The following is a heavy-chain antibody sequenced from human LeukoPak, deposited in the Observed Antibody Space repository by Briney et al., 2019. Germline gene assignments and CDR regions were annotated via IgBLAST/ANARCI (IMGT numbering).Heavy chain of an antibody. D-gene: IGHD3-3*01. CDR2: IYTSGST. Sequence: SETLSLTCTVSGASISSYYWSWIRQPAGKGLEWIGRIYTSGSTNYNPSLKSRVTMSVDTSKNQFSLKVSSVTAAGTAVYYCARGWSDYSHFDYWGQGTLDTVSS. CDR1: GASISSYY. J-gene: IGHJ4*02. CDR3: ARGWSDYSHFDY. V-gene: IGHV4-4*07.